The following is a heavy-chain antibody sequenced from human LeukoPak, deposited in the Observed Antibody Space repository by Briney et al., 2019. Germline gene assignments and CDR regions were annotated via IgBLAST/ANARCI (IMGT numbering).Heavy chain of an antibody. V-gene: IGHV3-7*01. CDR2: LKQDGSVQ. CDR1: KFTCSSYW. Sequence: GGSLRLSCAASKFTCSSYWMSWVRQAPEKGLEWVANLKQDGSVQFYMDSLKGRFSVSRDNAKNSLYLQMNGLRVEDSAVYYCTRLQIAVAGPNWFDPWGQGTLVTVSS. D-gene: IGHD6-19*01. CDR3: TRLQIAVAGPNWFDP. J-gene: IGHJ5*02.